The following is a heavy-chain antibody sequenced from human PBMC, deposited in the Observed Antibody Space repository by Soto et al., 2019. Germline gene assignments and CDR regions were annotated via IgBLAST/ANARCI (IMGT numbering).Heavy chain of an antibody. CDR2: IKPDGSET. D-gene: IGHD2-2*01. CDR1: GITFSNHW. CDR3: TRIYPVVPAETGCFDF. V-gene: IGHV3-7*04. J-gene: IGHJ4*02. Sequence: EVQLVESGGGLVQPGGSLRVSCADSGITFSNHWMSWVRQAPGKGLEWVADIKPDGSETYYVDSVKGRFTIPRDNAKKSLYLQMTSLRAEDTAVYYCTRIYPVVPAETGCFDFGGQGTLVTVSS.